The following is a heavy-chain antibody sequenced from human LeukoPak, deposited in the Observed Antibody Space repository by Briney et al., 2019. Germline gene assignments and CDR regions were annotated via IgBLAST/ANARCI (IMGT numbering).Heavy chain of an antibody. V-gene: IGHV1-2*02. CDR2: INPNSGGT. J-gene: IGHJ4*02. Sequence: ASVKVSCKASGYTFTGYYMHWVRQAPGQGLEWMGWINPNSGGTNYAQKFQGRVTMTRDTSISTPYMELSRLRSDDTAVYYCARVLVVPAARSSFDYWGQGTLVTVSS. CDR3: ARVLVVPAARSSFDY. D-gene: IGHD2-2*01. CDR1: GYTFTGYY.